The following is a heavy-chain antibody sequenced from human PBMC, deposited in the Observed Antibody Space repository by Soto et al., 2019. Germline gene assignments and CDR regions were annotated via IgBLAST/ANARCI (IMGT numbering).Heavy chain of an antibody. V-gene: IGHV4-39*01. CDR2: IYYSGST. CDR1: GGSISSTNYY. Sequence: SETLSLTCTISGGSISSTNYYWGWIRQPPGKGLEWIGNIYYSGSTYYNPSLKSRVTISVDTSKNQFSLKLSSVTTADTAVYYCARRWSSATFDYWGQGTLVTVSS. CDR3: ARRWSSATFDY. J-gene: IGHJ4*02. D-gene: IGHD6-25*01.